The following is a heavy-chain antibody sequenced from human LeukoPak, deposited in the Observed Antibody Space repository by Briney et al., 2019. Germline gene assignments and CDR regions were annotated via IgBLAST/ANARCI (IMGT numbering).Heavy chain of an antibody. D-gene: IGHD6-6*01. V-gene: IGHV3-21*01. CDR2: ISSSSSYI. CDR3: AREARRGLYYFDY. Sequence: PGGSLRLSCAASGFTFSSYSMNWVRQAPGKGLEWVSSISSSSSYIYYADSVKGRFTISRDNAKNSLYLQMNSLRAEDTAVYYCAREARRGLYYFDYWGQGTLVTVSS. J-gene: IGHJ4*02. CDR1: GFTFSSYS.